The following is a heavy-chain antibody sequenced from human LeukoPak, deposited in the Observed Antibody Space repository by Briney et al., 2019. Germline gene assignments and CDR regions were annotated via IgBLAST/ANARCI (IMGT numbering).Heavy chain of an antibody. CDR1: GGSISSSSYY. J-gene: IGHJ6*02. D-gene: IGHD1-7*01. V-gene: IGHV4-39*07. Sequence: RPSETLSLTCTVSGGSISSSSYYWGWIRQPPGKGLEWIGSIYYSGSTYYNPSLKSRVTISVDTSKNQFSLKLSSVTAADTAVYYCARDSRLNYYYYYGMDVWGQGTTVTVSS. CDR3: ARDSRLNYYYYYGMDV. CDR2: IYYSGST.